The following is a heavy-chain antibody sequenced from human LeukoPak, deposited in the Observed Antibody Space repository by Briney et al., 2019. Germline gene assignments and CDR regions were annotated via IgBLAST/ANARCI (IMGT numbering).Heavy chain of an antibody. D-gene: IGHD6-19*01. CDR2: ISYDGSNK. CDR1: GFTFSSYA. Sequence: GGSLRLSCAASGFTFSSYAMHWVRQAPGKGLEWVAVISYDGSNKYYADSVKGRFTISRDNSKNTLYLQMNSLRAEDTAVYYCAEGGWNLDYWGQGTLVTVSS. J-gene: IGHJ4*02. CDR3: AEGGWNLDY. V-gene: IGHV3-30*04.